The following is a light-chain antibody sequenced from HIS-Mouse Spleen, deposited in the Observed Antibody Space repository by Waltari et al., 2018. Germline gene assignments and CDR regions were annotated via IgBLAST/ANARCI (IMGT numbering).Light chain of an antibody. Sequence: DIVMTQSPDSLAVSLGERATIHCKSSQSVLYSSNNQNYLAWYQQKPGQPPKLLIYWASTRESGVPDRFSGSGSGTDFTLTISSLQAEDVAVYYCQQYYSTPLTFGPGTKVDIK. J-gene: IGKJ3*01. CDR2: WAS. V-gene: IGKV4-1*01. CDR1: QSVLYSSNNQNY. CDR3: QQYYSTPLT.